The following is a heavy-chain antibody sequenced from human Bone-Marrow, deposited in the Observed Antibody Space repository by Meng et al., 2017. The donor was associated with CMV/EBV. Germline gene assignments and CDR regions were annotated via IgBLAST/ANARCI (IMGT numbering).Heavy chain of an antibody. Sequence: SETLSLTCTVSGYSISSGYYWGWIRQPPGKGLERIGSIYHSGSTYYNPSLKSRVTISVDTSKNQFSLKLSSVTAADTAVYYCARGGITGYCSSTSCYDAYWGQGPLVPVDS. CDR1: GYSISSGYY. J-gene: IGHJ4*02. V-gene: IGHV4-38-2*02. CDR2: IYHSGST. D-gene: IGHD2-2*01. CDR3: ARGGITGYCSSTSCYDAY.